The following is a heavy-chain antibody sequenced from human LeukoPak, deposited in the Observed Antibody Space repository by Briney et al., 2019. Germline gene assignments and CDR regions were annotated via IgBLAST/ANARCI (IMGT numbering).Heavy chain of an antibody. D-gene: IGHD6-19*01. J-gene: IGHJ4*02. V-gene: IGHV4-38-2*02. CDR2: IYHSGST. CDR1: GYSISSGYY. Sequence: SETLSLTCTVSGYSISSGYYWGWIRQPPGKGLEWIGSIYHSGSTYYNPSHKSRVTISVDTSKNQFSLKLSSVTAADTAVYYCASHRKQWLASFDYWGQGTLVTVSS. CDR3: ASHRKQWLASFDY.